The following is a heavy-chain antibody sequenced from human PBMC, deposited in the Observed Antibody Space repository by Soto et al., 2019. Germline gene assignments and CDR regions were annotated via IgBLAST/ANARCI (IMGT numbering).Heavy chain of an antibody. D-gene: IGHD3-10*01. CDR3: ARHRKTRRHYYGPMDV. CDR2: IYPGDSDT. J-gene: IGHJ6*02. V-gene: IGHV5-51*01. Sequence: PGESLKISCKGSGYSFTSYWIGWVRQMPGKGLEWMGIIYPGDSDTRYSPSFQGQVTISADKSISTAYLQWSSLKASDTAMYYCARHRKTRRHYYGPMDVWGQGTTVTVSS. CDR1: GYSFTSYW.